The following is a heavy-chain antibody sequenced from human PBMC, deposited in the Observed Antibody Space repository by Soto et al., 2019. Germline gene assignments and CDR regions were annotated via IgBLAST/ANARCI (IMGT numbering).Heavy chain of an antibody. Sequence: ASVKVSCKASGYTFTSYDINWVRQATGQGLEWMGWMNPNSGNTGYAQKFQGRVTMNRNTSISTAYMELSSLRSEDTAVYYCARGGVIYDRSGYPYYYGMDVWGQGTTVTVSS. CDR2: MNPNSGNT. D-gene: IGHD3-22*01. J-gene: IGHJ6*02. CDR1: GYTFTSYD. V-gene: IGHV1-8*01. CDR3: ARGGVIYDRSGYPYYYGMDV.